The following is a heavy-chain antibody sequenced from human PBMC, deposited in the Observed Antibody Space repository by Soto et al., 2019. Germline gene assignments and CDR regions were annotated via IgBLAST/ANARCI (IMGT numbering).Heavy chain of an antibody. CDR1: GFTFSSYW. D-gene: IGHD6-13*01. CDR3: ARERGIAAAGTLRWFDP. Sequence: GGSLRLSCAASGFTFSSYWMSWVRQAPGKGLEWVANIKQDGSEKYYVDSVKGRFTISRDNAKNSLYLQMSSLRAEDTAVYYCARERGIAAAGTLRWFDPWGQGTLVTVSS. CDR2: IKQDGSEK. J-gene: IGHJ5*02. V-gene: IGHV3-7*01.